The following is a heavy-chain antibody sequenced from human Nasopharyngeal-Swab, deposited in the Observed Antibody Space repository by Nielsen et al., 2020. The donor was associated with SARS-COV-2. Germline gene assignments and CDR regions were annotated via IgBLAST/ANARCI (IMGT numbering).Heavy chain of an antibody. D-gene: IGHD3-22*01. CDR3: AKAAPYYLGY. Sequence: GGSLRLSCAASGLIFNNYAMTWVRQVPDKGLECVASISSDGKSTLYADSVKGRFAISRDNPKNTLFLQMNSLRPEDTALYYCAKAAPYYLGYWGRGTLVTVSS. CDR1: GLIFNNYA. CDR2: ISSDGKST. V-gene: IGHV3-23*01. J-gene: IGHJ4*01.